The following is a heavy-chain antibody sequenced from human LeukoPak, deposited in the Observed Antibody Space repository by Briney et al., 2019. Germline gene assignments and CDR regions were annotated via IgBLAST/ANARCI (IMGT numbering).Heavy chain of an antibody. CDR2: ITSSRSYI. CDR1: GFSFSSHS. J-gene: IGHJ5*02. D-gene: IGHD5-12*01. V-gene: IGHV3-21*01. CDR3: ARVLVATTLASENWFDP. Sequence: GGSRRLSCEASGFSFSSHSMHWVRQAPGKGLEWASSITSSRSYIYYADSVKGRFTISRDNARNSLFLQMNSLRAEDTAVYYCARVLVATTLASENWFDPWGQGTLVTVSS.